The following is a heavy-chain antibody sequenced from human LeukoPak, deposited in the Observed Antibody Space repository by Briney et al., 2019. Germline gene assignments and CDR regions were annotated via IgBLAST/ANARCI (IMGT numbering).Heavy chain of an antibody. CDR1: GFTFSSNY. V-gene: IGHV3-66*01. CDR2: IYSGGST. Sequence: GGSLRLSCAASGFTFSSNYMSWVRQAPGKGLEWVSVIYSGGSTYYADSVKGRFTISRDNSKNTLYLQMNSLRAEDTAVYYCARAPVLRFLEWLPDRYYYYGMDVWGQGTTVTVSS. J-gene: IGHJ6*02. D-gene: IGHD3-3*01. CDR3: ARAPVLRFLEWLPDRYYYYGMDV.